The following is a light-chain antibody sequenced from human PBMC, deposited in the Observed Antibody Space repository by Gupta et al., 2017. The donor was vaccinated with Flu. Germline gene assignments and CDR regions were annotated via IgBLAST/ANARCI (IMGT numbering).Light chain of an antibody. J-gene: IGKJ2*01. CDR3: HQDDATGYI. CDR2: WAS. V-gene: IGKV4-1*01. CDR1: QSVLYSANNKNY. Sequence: DIVITQSPDSLAFSLGESATINCKSSQSVLYSANNKNYLAWHQQKPGQPPKLLIYWASTRESGVPDRFSGSASGTDFTLTISILHAEDVAVYYCHQDDATGYIFGPGTKLEIK.